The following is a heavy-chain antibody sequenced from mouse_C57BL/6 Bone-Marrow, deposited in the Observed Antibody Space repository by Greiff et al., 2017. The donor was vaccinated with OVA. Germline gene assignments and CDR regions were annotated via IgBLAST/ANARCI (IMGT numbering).Heavy chain of an antibody. Sequence: EVMLVESGGGLVQPGGSLKLSCAASGFTFSDYYMYWVRQTPEKRLEWVAYISNGGGSTYYPDTVKGRFTISRDNAKNTLYLQMSRLKSEDTAMYYCARNSNYVGPDAMDYWGQGTSVTVSS. V-gene: IGHV5-12*01. D-gene: IGHD2-5*01. CDR3: ARNSNYVGPDAMDY. J-gene: IGHJ4*01. CDR1: GFTFSDYY. CDR2: ISNGGGST.